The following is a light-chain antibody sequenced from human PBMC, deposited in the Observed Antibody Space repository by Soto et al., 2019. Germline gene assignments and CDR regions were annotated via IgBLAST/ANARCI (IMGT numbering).Light chain of an antibody. CDR1: QGIRHY. J-gene: IGKJ4*01. CDR2: AAS. CDR3: LQDYNYPLT. Sequence: AIQMTQSPSSLSVSVGDRVTITCRASQGIRHYLGWYQQKPGKAPKLLIYAASSLQSGVPSRFSGSGSGTDFTLTISSLQPEDFATYYCLQDYNYPLTFGGGTKVEIK. V-gene: IGKV1-6*01.